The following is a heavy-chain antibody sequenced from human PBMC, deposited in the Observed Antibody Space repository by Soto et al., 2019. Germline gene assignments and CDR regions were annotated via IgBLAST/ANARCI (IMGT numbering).Heavy chain of an antibody. J-gene: IGHJ4*02. Sequence: SETLSLTCIVSGGSISSGGYYWSWIRQHPGKGLEWIGYIYYSGSTYYNPSLKSRVTISADTSKNQFSLKLSSVTAADTAVYYCAREDFGDYVFDYWGQGTLVTVSS. D-gene: IGHD4-17*01. CDR1: GGSISSGGYY. CDR3: AREDFGDYVFDY. V-gene: IGHV4-31*03. CDR2: IYYSGST.